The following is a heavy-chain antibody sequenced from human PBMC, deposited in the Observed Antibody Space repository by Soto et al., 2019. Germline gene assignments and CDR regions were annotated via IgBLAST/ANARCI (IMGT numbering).Heavy chain of an antibody. V-gene: IGHV1-69*13. Sequence: ASVKVSCKASGGTFSSYAISWVRQAPGQGLEWMGGIIPIFGTANYAQKFQGRVTITADESTSTAYMELSSLRSEDTAVYYCAINDYSNNWFDPWGQGTLVTVSS. CDR2: IIPIFGTA. CDR1: GGTFSSYA. D-gene: IGHD4-4*01. J-gene: IGHJ5*02. CDR3: AINDYSNNWFDP.